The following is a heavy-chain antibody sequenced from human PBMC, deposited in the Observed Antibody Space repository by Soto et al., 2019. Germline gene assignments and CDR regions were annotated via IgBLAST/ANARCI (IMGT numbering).Heavy chain of an antibody. CDR2: ISYDGSNK. Sequence: QVQLVESGGGVVQPGRSLRLSCAASGFTFSSYAMHWVRQAPGKGLEWVAVISYDGSNKYYADSVKGRFTISRDNSKNTLYLQMNSLRAEDTAVYYCARVMRDSGYYDWGQGTLVTVSS. D-gene: IGHD5-12*01. J-gene: IGHJ4*02. CDR3: ARVMRDSGYYD. CDR1: GFTFSSYA. V-gene: IGHV3-30-3*01.